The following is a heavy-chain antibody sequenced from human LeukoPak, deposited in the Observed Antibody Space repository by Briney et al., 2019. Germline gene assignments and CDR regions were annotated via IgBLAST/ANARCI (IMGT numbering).Heavy chain of an antibody. Sequence: GGPLRLSCAASGFTFSSYAMSWVRQAPGKGLEWVSAISGSGGSTYYADSVKGRFTISRDNSKNTLYLQMNSLRAEDTAVYYCASCSYGYYFDYWGQGTLVTVSS. CDR2: ISGSGGST. CDR3: ASCSYGYYFDY. V-gene: IGHV3-23*01. CDR1: GFTFSSYA. J-gene: IGHJ4*02. D-gene: IGHD5-18*01.